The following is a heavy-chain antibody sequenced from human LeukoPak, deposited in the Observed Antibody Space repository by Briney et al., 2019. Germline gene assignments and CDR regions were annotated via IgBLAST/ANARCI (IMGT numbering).Heavy chain of an antibody. J-gene: IGHJ6*02. D-gene: IGHD2-2*01. CDR2: IYYSGST. Sequence: PSETLSLTCTVSGGAISSGAYYWGWIRQPAGKGLEWIGRIYYSGSTYYNPSLKSRVTLSVDTSKNQFSLKLTSVTAADTAVYYCARVRCSSTSCYWAGGGNYYGMDVWGQGTTVTVSS. CDR3: ARVRCSSTSCYWAGGGNYYGMDV. V-gene: IGHV4-39*07. CDR1: GGAISSGAYY.